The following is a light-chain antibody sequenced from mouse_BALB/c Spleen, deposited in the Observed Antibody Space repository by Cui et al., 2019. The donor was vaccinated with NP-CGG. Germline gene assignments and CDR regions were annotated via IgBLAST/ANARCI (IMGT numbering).Light chain of an antibody. CDR3: ALWYGNHWV. CDR2: GTN. V-gene: IGLV1*01. CDR1: TGAVTTSNY. J-gene: IGLJ1*01. Sequence: QAVVTQASALTTPPGETVTLTCRSSTGAVTTSNYANGVQEKPDHLFTVLIGGTNNRPPGVPARFSGSLFGEKAALTITGAQTEEEAIYFCALWYGNHWVFGGGTKLTVL.